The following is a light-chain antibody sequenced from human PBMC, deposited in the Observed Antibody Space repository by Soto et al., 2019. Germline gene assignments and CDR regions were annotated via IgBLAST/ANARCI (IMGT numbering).Light chain of an antibody. Sequence: SYELTQPPSVSVAPGQTARIPCGGDNIGTKSVHWYQQKPGQAPVMVVYDDSDRPSGIPERFSGSNSGNTATLTISRVAAGDEGEYYCHVWDGTGNQVVFGGGTKLTVL. V-gene: IGLV3-21*02. CDR3: HVWDGTGNQVV. J-gene: IGLJ2*01. CDR2: DDS. CDR1: NIGTKS.